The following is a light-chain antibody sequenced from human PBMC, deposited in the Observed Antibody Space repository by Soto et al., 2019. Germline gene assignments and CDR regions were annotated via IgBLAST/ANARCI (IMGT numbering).Light chain of an antibody. CDR2: ANN. J-gene: IGLJ2*01. CDR1: GSSIGTNT. CDR3: AAWDGSLNNVL. Sequence: QSVLTQPPSASGTPGQRVSISCSGSGSSIGTNTVNWYRQLPGTAPKLLIYANNQRPSGVPDRFSGSKSGTSASLAISGLQAEDEAEYYCAAWDGSLNNVLFGGGNQLTVL. V-gene: IGLV1-44*01.